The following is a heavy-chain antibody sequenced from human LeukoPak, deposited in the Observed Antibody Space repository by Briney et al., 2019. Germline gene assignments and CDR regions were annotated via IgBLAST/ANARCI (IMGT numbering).Heavy chain of an antibody. CDR3: ARGLRGNSYGSDY. Sequence: GGSLRLSCAASGFTFSSYWMHWVRQAPGKGLVWVARINTDASRTTYADSVKGRFTISRDNAKNTVHLQMNSLRADDTAVYYCARGLRGNSYGSDYWGQGTLVTVSS. V-gene: IGHV3-74*01. CDR2: INTDASRT. CDR1: GFTFSSYW. J-gene: IGHJ4*02. D-gene: IGHD5-18*01.